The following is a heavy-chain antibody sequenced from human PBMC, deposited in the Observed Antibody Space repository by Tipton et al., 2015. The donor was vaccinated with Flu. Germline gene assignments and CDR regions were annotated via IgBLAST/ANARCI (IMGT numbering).Heavy chain of an antibody. D-gene: IGHD2-15*01. CDR1: GGSFSGYY. CDR2: INHSGST. J-gene: IGHJ6*02. Sequence: TLSLTCAVYGGSFSGYYWSWIRQPPGKGLEWIGEINHSGSTNYNPSLKSRVTISVDTSKNQFSLKLSSVTAADTAVYYCARVGIVVVGRTAWVWGQGTTGPVSS. V-gene: IGHV4-34*01. CDR3: ARVGIVVVGRTAWV.